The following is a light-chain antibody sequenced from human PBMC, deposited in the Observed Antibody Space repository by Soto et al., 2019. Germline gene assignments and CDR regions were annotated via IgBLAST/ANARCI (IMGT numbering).Light chain of an antibody. CDR2: DDS. Sequence: SYVLTQPPSVSVGPGQTATITCGGDDIGTKSVHWYQQMAGQAPVMVVSDDSDWPSGIPERFSGSNSGNTATLTISRVEVGDEADYYCQVWDSDGDHMVFGGGTKLTVL. V-gene: IGLV3-21*02. J-gene: IGLJ2*01. CDR1: DIGTKS. CDR3: QVWDSDGDHMV.